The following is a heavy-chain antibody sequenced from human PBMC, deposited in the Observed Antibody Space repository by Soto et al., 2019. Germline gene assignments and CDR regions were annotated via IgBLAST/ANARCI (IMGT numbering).Heavy chain of an antibody. J-gene: IGHJ6*02. CDR2: INAGGGNI. CDR1: GYSFTSHY. D-gene: IGHD4-17*01. Sequence: ASVKVSCKGIGYSFTSHYMHWVRQAPGQGLEWMGCINAGGGNIAYSQKFQGRVTITKDTSASTAYMELSSLRSEDTAVYYCGRDTAPSDVWGQGTTVTVSS. CDR3: GRDTAPSDV. V-gene: IGHV1-3*01.